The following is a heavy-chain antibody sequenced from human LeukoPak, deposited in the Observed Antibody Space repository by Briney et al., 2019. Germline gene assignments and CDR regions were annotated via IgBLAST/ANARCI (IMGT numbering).Heavy chain of an antibody. D-gene: IGHD1-26*01. CDR3: ARVTYSGSYYDAFDI. J-gene: IGHJ3*02. Sequence: WASVKVSCKASGYTFTGYYMHWVRQAPGQGLEWMGWINPNSGGTNYAQKFQGRVTMTRDTSISTAYMELSRLRSDDTAVYYCARVTYSGSYYDAFDIWGQGTMVTVSS. CDR1: GYTFTGYY. CDR2: INPNSGGT. V-gene: IGHV1-2*02.